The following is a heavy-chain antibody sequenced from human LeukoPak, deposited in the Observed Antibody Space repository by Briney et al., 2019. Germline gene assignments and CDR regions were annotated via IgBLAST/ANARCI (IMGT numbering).Heavy chain of an antibody. J-gene: IGHJ2*01. V-gene: IGHV4-39*01. D-gene: IGHD6-13*01. CDR2: IYYSGTT. CDR1: GGSISSRSYY. CDR3: ARQYRPSSSWQLQYWYFDL. Sequence: SETLSLTCTVSGGSISSRSYYWGWIRQPPGKGLQWIGSIYYSGTTYYNPSLRSRVTISVDTSMNQFSLKLSSVTAADTAVHYCARQYRPSSSWQLQYWYFDLWGRGTLVTVSS.